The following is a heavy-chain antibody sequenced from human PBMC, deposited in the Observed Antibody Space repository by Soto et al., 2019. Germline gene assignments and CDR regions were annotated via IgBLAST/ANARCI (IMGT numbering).Heavy chain of an antibody. J-gene: IGHJ4*02. CDR3: ASYCGGGSCYNY. CDR2: MNPNSGNT. Sequence: ASVKVSCKASGYTFSSYDINWVRQATGQGLEWMGRMNPNSGNTGYAQNFQGRVTMTRDTSISTAYMELSSLRSDDTAVYFCASYCGGGSCYNYWGQGTQVTVSS. D-gene: IGHD2-15*01. V-gene: IGHV1-8*01. CDR1: GYTFSSYD.